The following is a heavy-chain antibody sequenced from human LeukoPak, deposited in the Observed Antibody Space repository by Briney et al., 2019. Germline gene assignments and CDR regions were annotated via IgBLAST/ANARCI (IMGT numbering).Heavy chain of an antibody. CDR1: GGSISSSSYY. CDR2: IYYSGSS. D-gene: IGHD2-2*01. V-gene: IGHV4-39*01. Sequence: SETPSFTCSAFGGSISSSSYYWGWIRQPPGKGLEWIGSIYYSGSSYYNPSLKSRVTISVDTSKNQFSLKLTSVTAADTAVYYCARRDCTSTTCYAGSYYFDYWGQGTLVTVPS. CDR3: ARRDCTSTTCYAGSYYFDY. J-gene: IGHJ4*02.